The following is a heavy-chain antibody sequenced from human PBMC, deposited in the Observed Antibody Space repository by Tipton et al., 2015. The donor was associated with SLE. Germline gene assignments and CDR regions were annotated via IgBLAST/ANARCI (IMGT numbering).Heavy chain of an antibody. CDR1: GGSISSYY. CDR2: IYYSGST. CDR3: ARDGQQQGGGFDY. D-gene: IGHD6-13*01. V-gene: IGHV4-59*01. J-gene: IGHJ4*02. Sequence: LRLSCTVSGGSISSYYWSWIRQPPGKGLEWIGYIYYSGSTNYNPSLKSRVTISVDTSKNQFSLKLSSVTAADTAVYYCARDGQQQGGGFDYWGQGTLVTVSS.